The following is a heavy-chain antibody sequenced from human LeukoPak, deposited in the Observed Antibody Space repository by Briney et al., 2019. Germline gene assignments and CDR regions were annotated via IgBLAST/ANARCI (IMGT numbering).Heavy chain of an antibody. CDR2: INPNSGGT. CDR3: ARGDIVVLPAGIPHNWFDP. V-gene: IGHV1-2*02. J-gene: IGHJ5*02. Sequence: GASVKVSCKASGYSFTGYYIHWVRQAPGQGLEWMGWINPNSGGTNYAQKFQGRVTMTRDTSISTVYMELSRLRSDDAAVYYCARGDIVVLPAGIPHNWFDPWGQGTLVTVSS. CDR1: GYSFTGYY. D-gene: IGHD2-2*02.